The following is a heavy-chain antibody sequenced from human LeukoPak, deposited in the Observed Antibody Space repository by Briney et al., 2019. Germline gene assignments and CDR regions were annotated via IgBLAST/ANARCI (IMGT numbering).Heavy chain of an antibody. CDR1: GASISSNW. CDR3: ASYDSSGYYYDY. D-gene: IGHD3-22*01. J-gene: IGHJ4*02. V-gene: IGHV4-4*02. CDR2: IHHSGSA. Sequence: SETLSLTCAVSGASISSNWWNWVRQPPGKGLEWIGEIHHSGSANYNPSLKSRVTISLDTSENHFSLRLSSVTAADTAVYYCASYDSSGYYYDYWGQGTLVTVSS.